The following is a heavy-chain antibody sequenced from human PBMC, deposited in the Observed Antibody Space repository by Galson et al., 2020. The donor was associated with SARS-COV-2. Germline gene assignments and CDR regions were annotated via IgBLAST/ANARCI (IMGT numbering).Heavy chain of an antibody. CDR1: GGSISGYY. V-gene: IGHV4-59*01. Sequence: ETSETLSLTCTVSGGSISGYYWSWIRQPPGKGLEWIGYIWDSGSTNYNPSLKSRVNISVDTSKNQFSLKLSSVTTPDTAVYYCARDYYDPDSGYWAGAFDIWGQGTMVTVSS. CDR3: ARDYYDPDSGYWAGAFDI. CDR2: IWDSGST. J-gene: IGHJ3*02. D-gene: IGHD3-22*01.